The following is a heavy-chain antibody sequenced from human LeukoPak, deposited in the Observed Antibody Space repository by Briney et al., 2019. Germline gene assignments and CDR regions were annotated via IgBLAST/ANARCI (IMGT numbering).Heavy chain of an antibody. Sequence: GGSLRLSCAASGFTFSSYAMSWVRQAPGKGLDWVSAISGSGTSTYYADSVKGRFTISRDDSRNTLYLQMNSPRAEDTAVYYCARGQSVGWEIGVCDFWGQGSLVTVAS. CDR2: ISGSGTST. D-gene: IGHD1-26*01. CDR1: GFTFSSYA. J-gene: IGHJ4*02. V-gene: IGHV3-23*01. CDR3: ARGQSVGWEIGVCDF.